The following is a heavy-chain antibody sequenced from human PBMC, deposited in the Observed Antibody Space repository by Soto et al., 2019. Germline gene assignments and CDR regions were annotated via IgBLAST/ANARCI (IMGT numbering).Heavy chain of an antibody. CDR2: IYYSGST. J-gene: IGHJ5*02. D-gene: IGHD2-2*01. Sequence: QVQLQESGPGLVKPSETLSLTCTVSGGSISSYYWSWNLQLPGKGLEWIGYIYYSGSTNYNPSLKSRVTISVHTSKNQFSLKLSSVTAADTAVYYCARDQVPAALLGWFHPWGQGTLVTVSS. CDR3: ARDQVPAALLGWFHP. CDR1: GGSISSYY. V-gene: IGHV4-59*01.